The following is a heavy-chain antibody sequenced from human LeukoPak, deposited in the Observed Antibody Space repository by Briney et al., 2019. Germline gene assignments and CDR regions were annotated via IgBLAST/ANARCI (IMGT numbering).Heavy chain of an antibody. D-gene: IGHD3-3*01. J-gene: IGHJ6*03. Sequence: ASVKVSCKASGYTFTSYGISWVRQAPGQGLEWMGWTSAYNGSTNYAQKLQGRVTMTTDTSTSTAYMELRSLRSDDTAVYYCARTRGYDFWSGYYPPYYYYYYMDVWGKGTTVTVSS. CDR1: GYTFTSYG. V-gene: IGHV1-18*01. CDR2: TSAYNGST. CDR3: ARTRGYDFWSGYYPPYYYYYYMDV.